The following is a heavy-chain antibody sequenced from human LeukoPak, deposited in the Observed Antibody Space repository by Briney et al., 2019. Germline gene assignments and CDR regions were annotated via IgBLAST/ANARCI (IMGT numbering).Heavy chain of an antibody. CDR3: ARETVNRHYYYGMDV. D-gene: IGHD4-11*01. J-gene: IGHJ6*02. Sequence: GGSLRLSCAASRFTVSSNYMSWVRQAPGKGLEWVSVIYSGGSTYYADSVKGRFTISRDNSKNTLYLQMNSLRAEDTAVYYCARETVNRHYYYGMDVWGQGTTVTVSS. CDR1: RFTVSSNY. V-gene: IGHV3-53*01. CDR2: IYSGGST.